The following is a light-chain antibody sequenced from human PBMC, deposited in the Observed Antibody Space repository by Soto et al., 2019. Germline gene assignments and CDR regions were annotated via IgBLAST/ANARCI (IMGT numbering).Light chain of an antibody. Sequence: DIQITQSPSTLSGSVGDRVTITCRASQTISSWLAWYQQKTGKAPKLLIYKASTLKSGVPSRFSGSGSGTECTLTISRLQPDDFETYYCQHYNSYSEAFGQGTKVDIK. CDR3: QHYNSYSEA. V-gene: IGKV1-5*03. J-gene: IGKJ1*01. CDR2: KAS. CDR1: QTISSW.